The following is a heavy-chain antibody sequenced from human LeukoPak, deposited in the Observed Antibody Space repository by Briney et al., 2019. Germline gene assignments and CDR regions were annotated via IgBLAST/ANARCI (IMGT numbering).Heavy chain of an antibody. D-gene: IGHD3-9*01. V-gene: IGHV4-61*01. Sequence: PSETLSLTCTDPGCSVSSGRYNWSWIRQPPGNELARLGYILYSGSTNYNPSLKSRVIISGDTSKNQFSLKLSSVTAADTAVYYCARGGTGYFDWLSNYYFDYWGQGTLVTVSS. CDR3: ARGGTGYFDWLSNYYFDY. J-gene: IGHJ4*02. CDR1: GCSVSSGRYN. CDR2: ILYSGST.